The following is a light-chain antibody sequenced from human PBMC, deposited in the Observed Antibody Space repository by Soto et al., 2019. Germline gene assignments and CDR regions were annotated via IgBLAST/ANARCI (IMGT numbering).Light chain of an antibody. CDR3: SSYAGSTNIV. V-gene: IGLV2-8*01. CDR2: EVY. CDR1: SSDVGSSNF. Sequence: QSVLTQPPSASGSPGQSVTISCTGTSSDVGSSNFVSWYQQHPGKAPKLLIYEVYKRPSGVLDRFSGSKSGNTASLTVSGLQADDEADYYCSSYAGSTNIVFGIGSKVTVL. J-gene: IGLJ1*01.